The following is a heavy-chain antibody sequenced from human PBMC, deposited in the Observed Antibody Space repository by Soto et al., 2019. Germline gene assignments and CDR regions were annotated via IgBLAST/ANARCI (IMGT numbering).Heavy chain of an antibody. J-gene: IGHJ5*02. CDR2: INHSGST. D-gene: IGHD3-10*01. CDR1: GGSFSGYY. CDR3: AGSLDEVTMVRGVIITDWFDP. Sequence: SETLSLTCAVYGGSFSGYYWSWIRQPPGKGLEWIGEINHSGSTNYNPSLKSRVTISVDTSKNQFSLKLSSVTAADTAVYYCAGSLDEVTMVRGVIITDWFDPWGQGTLVTVS. V-gene: IGHV4-34*01.